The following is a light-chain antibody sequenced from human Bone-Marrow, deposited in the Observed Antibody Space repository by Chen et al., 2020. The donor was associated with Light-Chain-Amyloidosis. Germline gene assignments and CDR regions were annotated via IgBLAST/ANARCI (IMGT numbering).Light chain of an antibody. J-gene: IGLJ3*02. CDR3: QVWDRSSDRPV. CDR1: NIGSTS. V-gene: IGLV3-21*02. CDR2: DEN. Sequence: SYVLTQPSSVSVAPGQTATIACGGNNIGSTSVNWYQQTPGQAPLLVVYDENDRPSGIPERLYGSDTGNTATLTISRVEAGDETDYYCQVWDRSSDRPVFGGGTKLTVL.